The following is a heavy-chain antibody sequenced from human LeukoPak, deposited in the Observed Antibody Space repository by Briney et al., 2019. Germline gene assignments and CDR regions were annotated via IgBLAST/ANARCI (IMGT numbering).Heavy chain of an antibody. CDR1: GFTFSRAW. CDR2: IKSKTDGGAT. V-gene: IGHV3-15*01. J-gene: IGHJ6*02. CDR3: STSQGVVVIYYYGMDV. Sequence: GGSLRLSCAASGFTFSRAWMSWVRQAPGKGLEWVGRIKSKTDGGATDYAAPVKGRFTISRDDSKNTLYLQMNSLKTEDTAIYYCSTSQGVVVIYYYGMDVWGQGTTVTVSS. D-gene: IGHD2-2*01.